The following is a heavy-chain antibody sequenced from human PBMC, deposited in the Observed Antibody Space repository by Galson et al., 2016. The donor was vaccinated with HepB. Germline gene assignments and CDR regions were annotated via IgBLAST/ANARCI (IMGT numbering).Heavy chain of an antibody. V-gene: IGHV3-7*01. J-gene: IGHJ4*02. CDR1: GFTFSRHW. Sequence: LRLSCAASGFTFSRHWMSWVRQAPGKGLQWVASIKQDGSERYNLGSVKGRFTISRDNARNSLYLQMNSLRDEDTAVYYCARGPDYGADVDYLDFWGQGTLVTVSS. CDR3: ARGPDYGADVDYLDF. D-gene: IGHD3-16*01. CDR2: IKQDGSER.